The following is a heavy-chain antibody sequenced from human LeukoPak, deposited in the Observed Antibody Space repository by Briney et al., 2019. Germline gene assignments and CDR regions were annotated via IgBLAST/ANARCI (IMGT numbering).Heavy chain of an antibody. CDR2: IYYSGST. Sequence: SETLSLTCTVSGGSISSYYWSWIRQPPGKGLEWIGYIYYSGSTNYNPSLKSRVTISVDASKNQFSLKLSSVTAADTAVYYCARSDILTGYYPYYFDYWGQGTLVTVSS. J-gene: IGHJ4*02. CDR1: GGSISSYY. D-gene: IGHD3-9*01. V-gene: IGHV4-59*08. CDR3: ARSDILTGYYPYYFDY.